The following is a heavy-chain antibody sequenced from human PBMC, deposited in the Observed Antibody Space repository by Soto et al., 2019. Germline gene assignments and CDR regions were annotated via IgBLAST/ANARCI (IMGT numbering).Heavy chain of an antibody. CDR3: AREGQTEYYFDY. CDR1: DYTFTSYD. V-gene: IGHV1-18*01. J-gene: IGHJ4*02. Sequence: ASVKVSCKASDYTFTSYDISWVRHAPGQGLKWMGWISAYSGNTNYAQKFQGRVTMTTDTSTSTAYMELRSLRSDYTDVYYCAREGQTEYYFDYWGRGTLVTVSP. CDR2: ISAYSGNT.